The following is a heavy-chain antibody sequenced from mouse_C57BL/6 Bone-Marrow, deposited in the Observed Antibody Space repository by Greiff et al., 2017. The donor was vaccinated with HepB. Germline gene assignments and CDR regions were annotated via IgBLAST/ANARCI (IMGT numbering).Heavy chain of an antibody. J-gene: IGHJ3*01. CDR2: INPNKGVT. CDR1: GYTFTDYN. V-gene: IGHV1-18*01. D-gene: IGHD2-5*01. CDR3: ARTGSNYRFAY. Sequence: VQLQQSGPELVKPGASVKIPCKASGYTFTDYNMDWVKQSHGKSLEWIGDINPNKGVTIYNQKFKGKATLTVDKSSSTAYMELRSLTSEDTAVYYCARTGSNYRFAYWGQGTLVTVSA.